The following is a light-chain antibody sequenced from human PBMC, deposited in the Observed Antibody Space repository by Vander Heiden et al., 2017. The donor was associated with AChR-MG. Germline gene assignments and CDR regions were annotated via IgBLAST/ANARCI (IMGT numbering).Light chain of an antibody. J-gene: IGKJ5*01. CDR1: QRLVYSDGNTC. CDR3: QPGQHCPLT. Sequence: EVVMTQSPLSLPVTLGEPAPTSCACSQRLVYSDGNTCLNWFQQRPGQPPRRLNFRVSSRDSGVPSRFSSSGSGTDFTLNISRVEAEDVGVYYCQPGQHCPLTFGQGTRLEIK. V-gene: IGKV2-30*01. CDR2: RVS.